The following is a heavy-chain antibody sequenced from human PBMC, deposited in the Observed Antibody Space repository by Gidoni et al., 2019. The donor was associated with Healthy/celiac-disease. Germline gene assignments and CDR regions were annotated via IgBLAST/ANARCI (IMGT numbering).Heavy chain of an antibody. CDR1: GGSLSSGDYY. Sequence: QVQLQESGPGLVKPSQTLSLTCTVSGGSLSSGDYYWSWIRQPPGKGLEWIGYIYYSGSTYYNPSLKSRVTISVDTSKNQFSLKLSSVTAADTAVYYCAREATGYRKFFDYWGQGTLVTVSS. CDR2: IYYSGST. D-gene: IGHD3-9*01. V-gene: IGHV4-30-4*01. J-gene: IGHJ4*02. CDR3: AREATGYRKFFDY.